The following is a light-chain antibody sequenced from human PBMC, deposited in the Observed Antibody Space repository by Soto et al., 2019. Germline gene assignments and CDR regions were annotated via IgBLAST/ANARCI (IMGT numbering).Light chain of an antibody. Sequence: EVVLTQSPATLSLSPGDRTTLSCRSSESVSIDFDWYQQKPGQAPRLLIYDASNRATGIPARFSGSGSGTDFTHTISSLEPEDFAVYYCQHRHNFGPGTKVDIK. J-gene: IGKJ3*01. CDR3: QHRHN. CDR1: ESVSID. V-gene: IGKV3-11*01. CDR2: DAS.